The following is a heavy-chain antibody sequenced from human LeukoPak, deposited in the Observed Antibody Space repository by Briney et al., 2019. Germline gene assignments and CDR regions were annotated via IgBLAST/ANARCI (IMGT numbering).Heavy chain of an antibody. J-gene: IGHJ6*02. Sequence: ASVKVSCKASGYTFTSYDINWVRQATGQGPEWMGWMNPNSGNTGYAQKFQGRVTMTRNTSISTAYMELSSLRSEDTAVYYCARGGYCSSTSCYLSYGMDVWGQGTTVTVSS. V-gene: IGHV1-8*01. CDR3: ARGGYCSSTSCYLSYGMDV. D-gene: IGHD2-2*01. CDR2: MNPNSGNT. CDR1: GYTFTSYD.